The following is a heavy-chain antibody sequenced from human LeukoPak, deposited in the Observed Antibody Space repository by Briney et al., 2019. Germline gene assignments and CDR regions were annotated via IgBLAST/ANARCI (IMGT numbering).Heavy chain of an antibody. V-gene: IGHV4-30-2*01. J-gene: IGHJ6*02. CDR2: IFHSGST. CDR1: GGSISSGGYS. CDR3: ARAYCGSDCYPSDYYYYGIDV. D-gene: IGHD2-21*02. Sequence: SQTLSLTCAVSGGSISSGGYSWSWIRQPPGKGLEWIGYIFHSGSTFYKPSLKSRVTISVDRSKNHFSLKLSSVTAADTAVYYRARAYCGSDCYPSDYYYYGIDVWGQGTTVTVSS.